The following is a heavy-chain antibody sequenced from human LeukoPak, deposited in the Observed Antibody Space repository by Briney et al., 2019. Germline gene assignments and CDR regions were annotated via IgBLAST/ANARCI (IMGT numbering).Heavy chain of an antibody. CDR1: GFTLSSYS. CDR3: AKEDSSSLAFDI. Sequence: TGGSLRLSCVASGFTLSSYSINWVRQAPGQGLDWVSYISSDSNTIYYADSVKGRFTISRDNAQNLLYLQLNSLRAEDTAVYYCAKEDSSSLAFDIWGQGTMVTVSS. CDR2: ISSDSNTI. J-gene: IGHJ3*02. V-gene: IGHV3-48*04. D-gene: IGHD6-6*01.